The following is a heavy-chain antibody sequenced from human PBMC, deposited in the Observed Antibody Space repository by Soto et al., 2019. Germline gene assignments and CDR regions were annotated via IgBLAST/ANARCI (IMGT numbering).Heavy chain of an antibody. D-gene: IGHD3-9*01. Sequence: GASVKVSCKASGYTFTSYDINWVRQATGQGLEWLGWMNPNSGNTGYAQKFQGRVTMTRNTSISTAYMELSSLRSEDTAVYYCARGNFDCLLFYYYYYYYMDFWGKGTTVTVSS. CDR2: MNPNSGNT. CDR3: ARGNFDCLLFYYYYYYYMDF. V-gene: IGHV1-8*01. J-gene: IGHJ6*03. CDR1: GYTFTSYD.